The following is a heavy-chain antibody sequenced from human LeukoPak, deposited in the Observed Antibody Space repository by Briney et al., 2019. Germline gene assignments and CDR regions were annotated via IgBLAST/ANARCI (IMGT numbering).Heavy chain of an antibody. V-gene: IGHV1-2*02. CDR2: INPNSGGT. Sequence: GASVKVSCKASGYTFTGYYMHWVRQAPGQGLEWMGWINPNSGGTNYAQKFRGGVTMTRDTSINTAYMELSRLRSDDTAVYYCAGGITIFGVVNGAFDIWGQGTMVTVSS. CDR3: AGGITIFGVVNGAFDI. J-gene: IGHJ3*02. CDR1: GYTFTGYY. D-gene: IGHD3-3*01.